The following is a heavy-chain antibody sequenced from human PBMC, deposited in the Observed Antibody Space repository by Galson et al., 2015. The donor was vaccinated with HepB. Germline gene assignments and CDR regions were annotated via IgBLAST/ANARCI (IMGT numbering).Heavy chain of an antibody. Sequence: ETLSLTCTVSGGSISSYYWSWIRQPPGKGLEWIGYIYNSGRTNYNPSLQSRVTISVDTSKNQFSLKLSSVTAADTAVYYCARTEEPTTLGGGGLLFDPWGQGTLVIVSS. V-gene: IGHV4-59*01. CDR3: ARTEEPTTLGGGGLLFDP. CDR1: GGSISSYY. CDR2: IYNSGRT. D-gene: IGHD2/OR15-2a*01. J-gene: IGHJ5*02.